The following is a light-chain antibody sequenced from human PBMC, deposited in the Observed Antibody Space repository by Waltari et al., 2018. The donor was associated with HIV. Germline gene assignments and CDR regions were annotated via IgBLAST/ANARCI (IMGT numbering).Light chain of an antibody. J-gene: IGKJ1*01. CDR2: GAS. CDR3: QQYYGVPWT. CDR1: QSVSSN. V-gene: IGKV3-15*01. Sequence: EIVMTQSPATLSVSPGEKVTLSCRASQSVSSNLAWYQQKPGQAPGLLIYGASTRAAGIPARFSGSGAGREFTLSISSLQSEDFAVYYCQQYYGVPWTFGQGTKVEIK.